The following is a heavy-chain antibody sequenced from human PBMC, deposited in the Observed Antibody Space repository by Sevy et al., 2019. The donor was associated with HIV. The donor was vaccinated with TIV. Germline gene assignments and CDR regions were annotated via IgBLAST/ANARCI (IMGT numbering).Heavy chain of an antibody. V-gene: IGHV1-69*06. Sequence: ASVKVSCKASGGTFSSYAISWVRQAPGQGLEWMGGIIPIFGTANYAQKFQGRVTITADKSMSTAYMGLSGLRAEDTAGYYGAGGPRYCSSTSCYLGYWGQGTLVTVSS. CDR1: GGTFSSYA. CDR3: AGGPRYCSSTSCYLGY. D-gene: IGHD2-2*01. J-gene: IGHJ4*02. CDR2: IIPIFGTA.